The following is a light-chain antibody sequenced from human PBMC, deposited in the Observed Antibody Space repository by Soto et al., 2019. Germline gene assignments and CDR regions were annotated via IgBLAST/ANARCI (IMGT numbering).Light chain of an antibody. CDR2: EVS. CDR3: SSYAGSNNFV. CDR1: SGDVGGYNY. Sequence: SVLTQPASVSGSPGQSITISCTGTSGDVGGYNYVSWYQQHPGKAPKLMIYEVSKRPSGVPDRFSGSKSGNTASLTVSGLQAEDEADYYCSSYAGSNNFVFGTGTKVTVL. V-gene: IGLV2-8*01. J-gene: IGLJ1*01.